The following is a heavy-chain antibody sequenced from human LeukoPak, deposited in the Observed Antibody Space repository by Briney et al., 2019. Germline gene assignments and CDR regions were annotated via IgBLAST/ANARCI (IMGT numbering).Heavy chain of an antibody. V-gene: IGHV4-4*07. D-gene: IGHD1-26*01. Sequence: SETLSLTCTVSGGSISSYYRSWIRQPAGKGLEWIGRIYTSGSTNYNPSLESRVTMSLDTSKNQFSLKLTSVTAADTAVYYCAREADIVGLPYYFDYWGPGNLVTVSS. J-gene: IGHJ4*02. CDR2: IYTSGST. CDR3: AREADIVGLPYYFDY. CDR1: GGSISSYY.